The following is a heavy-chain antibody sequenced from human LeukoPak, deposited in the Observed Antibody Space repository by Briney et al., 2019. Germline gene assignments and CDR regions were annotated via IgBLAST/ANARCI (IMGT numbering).Heavy chain of an antibody. D-gene: IGHD3-22*01. CDR1: GFTFSRYE. V-gene: IGHV3-48*03. CDR3: AKRGVVIRVILVGFHKEAYYFDS. Sequence: PGGSLRLSCAASGFTFSRYEMNWVRQAPGKGLEWVSYISSSGSSIYYADSVKGRFTISTDHPKNTLYLQMNSLRAEDTAVYFCAKRGVVIRVILVGFHKEAYYFDSWGQGALVTVSS. J-gene: IGHJ4*02. CDR2: ISSSGSSI.